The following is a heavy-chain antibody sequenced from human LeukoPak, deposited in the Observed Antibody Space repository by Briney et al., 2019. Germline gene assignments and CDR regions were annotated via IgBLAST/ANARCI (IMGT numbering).Heavy chain of an antibody. Sequence: TGGSLRLSCVASGFTFGKYWMSWVRQAPGKRLEWVANIKQDGTEKNYLDSVKGRFILSRDNAKNSLYLQLNYLRADDTAVYYCARDSRRVGATGGSDLWGQGTLVTVSS. J-gene: IGHJ5*02. CDR3: ARDSRRVGATGGSDL. CDR1: GFTFGKYW. V-gene: IGHV3-7*03. CDR2: IKQDGTEK. D-gene: IGHD1-26*01.